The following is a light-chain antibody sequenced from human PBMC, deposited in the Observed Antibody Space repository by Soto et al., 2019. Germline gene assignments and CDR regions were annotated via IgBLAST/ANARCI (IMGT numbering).Light chain of an antibody. CDR2: SAS. Sequence: DIQMTQSPSTLSASVGDRVIITCRASQSISNWLAWYQQKPGEGPKLLIYSASTLQSGVPSRFSGSGSGTEFTLTISGLQPDEFATYYCQQYDGNFGGGTRVEIK. CDR1: QSISNW. J-gene: IGKJ4*01. CDR3: QQYDGN. V-gene: IGKV1-5*01.